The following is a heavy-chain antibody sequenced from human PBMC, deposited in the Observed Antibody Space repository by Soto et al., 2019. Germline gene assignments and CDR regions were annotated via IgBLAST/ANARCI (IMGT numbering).Heavy chain of an antibody. CDR3: ATSGGRHFGMDV. CDR1: SFIFTSYG. J-gene: IGHJ6*02. Sequence: GASVKVSCKASSFIFTSYGINWVRQAPGQGLEWMGWISGYNGNTKYGQKFQDRVTLTADTSTATAFMEVRSLRGDDSAVYYCATSGGRHFGMDVWGQGTTVTVSS. V-gene: IGHV1-18*01. CDR2: ISGYNGNT. D-gene: IGHD2-8*02.